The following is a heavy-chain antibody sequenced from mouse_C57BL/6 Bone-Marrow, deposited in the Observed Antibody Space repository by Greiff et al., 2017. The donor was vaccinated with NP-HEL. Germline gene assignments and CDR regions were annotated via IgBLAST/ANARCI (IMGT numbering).Heavy chain of an antibody. CDR3: ASIYDGYYVVFDY. D-gene: IGHD2-3*01. J-gene: IGHJ2*01. CDR1: GYTFTSYG. CDR2: IYPRSGTT. V-gene: IGHV1-81*01. Sequence: VQLQQSGAELARPGASVKLSCKASGYTFTSYGISWVKQRTGQGLVWIGEIYPRSGTTYYNEKFKGKATLTADKSSSTAYMELRSLTSEDSAVYFCASIYDGYYVVFDYWGQGTTLTVSS.